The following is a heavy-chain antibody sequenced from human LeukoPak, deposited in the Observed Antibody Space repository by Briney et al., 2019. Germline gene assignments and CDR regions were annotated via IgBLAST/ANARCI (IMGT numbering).Heavy chain of an antibody. D-gene: IGHD3-10*01. CDR1: GYTFTSYG. CDR2: ISAYNGNT. V-gene: IGHV1-18*01. J-gene: IGHJ4*02. Sequence: ASVKVSCKASGYTFTSYGISWVRQAPGQGLEWMGWISAYNGNTNYAQKLQGRVTMTTDTSTSTAYMELRSLRSDDTAVYYCGFTLRLEGDSPIDYWGQGTPVTVSS. CDR3: GFTLRLEGDSPIDY.